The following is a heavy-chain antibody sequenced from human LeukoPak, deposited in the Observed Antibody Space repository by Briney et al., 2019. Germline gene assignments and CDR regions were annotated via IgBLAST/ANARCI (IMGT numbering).Heavy chain of an antibody. CDR1: GFTFSSYS. Sequence: GGSLRLSCAASGFTFSSYSMNWVRQAPGKGLEWVSSISSSSYIYYADSVKGRFTISRDNAKNSLYLQMNSLRAEDTAVYYCARDNSNLPITMVRGDHFDYWGQGTLVTVSS. CDR2: ISSSSYI. J-gene: IGHJ4*02. D-gene: IGHD3-10*01. CDR3: ARDNSNLPITMVRGDHFDY. V-gene: IGHV3-21*01.